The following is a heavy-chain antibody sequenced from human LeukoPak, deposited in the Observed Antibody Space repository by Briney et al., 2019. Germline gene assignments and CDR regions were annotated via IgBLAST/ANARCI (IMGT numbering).Heavy chain of an antibody. V-gene: IGHV1-46*01. CDR3: ARDGRLWFGELHYYGMDV. J-gene: IGHJ6*02. D-gene: IGHD3-10*01. CDR1: GYTFTSYY. CDR2: INPSGGST. Sequence: ASVKVSCKASGYTFTSYYMHWVRQAPGQGLEWMGIINPSGGSTSYAQKFQGRVTITADESTSTAYMELSSLRSEDTAVYYCARDGRLWFGELHYYGMDVWGQGTTVTVSS.